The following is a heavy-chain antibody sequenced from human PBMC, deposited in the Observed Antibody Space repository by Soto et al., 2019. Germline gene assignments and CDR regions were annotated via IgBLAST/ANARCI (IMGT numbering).Heavy chain of an antibody. J-gene: IGHJ3*02. D-gene: IGHD3-22*01. CDR1: GYTFTSYG. Sequence: QVQLVQSGAEVKKPGASVKVSCKASGYTFTSYGISWVRQAPGQGLEWMGRISAYNGNTNYAQKLQGRVTMTTDTSTSTAYMELRSLRSADTAVYYCARGALSYYDSSGYYSGAAFEIWGQGTMVTVSS. V-gene: IGHV1-18*01. CDR3: ARGALSYYDSSGYYSGAAFEI. CDR2: ISAYNGNT.